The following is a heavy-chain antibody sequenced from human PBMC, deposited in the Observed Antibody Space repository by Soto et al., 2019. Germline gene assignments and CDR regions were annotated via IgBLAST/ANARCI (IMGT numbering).Heavy chain of an antibody. D-gene: IGHD5-18*01. CDR3: GRGQTAIDV. CDR1: GGTITRGDHF. CDR2: XXXXXSX. J-gene: IGHJ6*02. Sequence: SETRSRTCSVSGGTITRGDHFWSWVRQSPGKGXXGXGYXXXXXSXXXSPSLKGRVMMTIDTCKHQFSLNLSSVTAADTAVFYCGRGQTAIDVWGQGTTVTAS. V-gene: IGHV4-30-4*01.